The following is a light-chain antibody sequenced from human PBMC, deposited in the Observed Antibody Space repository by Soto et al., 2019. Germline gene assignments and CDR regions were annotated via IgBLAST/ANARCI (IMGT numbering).Light chain of an antibody. Sequence: DIQMTQSPSTLSASVGDRVTITCRASQSISNWLAWYQRKPGKAPNLLIYKASSLESGVPSRFSGSGYGTDFTLTISSLPPDVFATYYCQQFNSYPFTFGQGTTLEIK. V-gene: IGKV1-5*03. CDR1: QSISNW. CDR3: QQFNSYPFT. J-gene: IGKJ2*01. CDR2: KAS.